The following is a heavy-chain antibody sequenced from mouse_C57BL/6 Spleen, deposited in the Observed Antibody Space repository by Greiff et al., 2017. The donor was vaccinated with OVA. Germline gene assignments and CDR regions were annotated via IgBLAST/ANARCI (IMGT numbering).Heavy chain of an antibody. CDR1: GFTFSSYA. V-gene: IGHV5-9-1*02. J-gene: IGHJ4*01. CDR2: ISSGGDYI. Sequence: EVKLVESGEGLVKPGGSLKLSCAASGFTFSSYAMSWVRQTPEKRLEWVAYISSGGDYIYYADTVKGRFTISRDNARNTLYLQMSSLKSEDTAMYYCTRNIYYDFRYAMDYWGQGTSVTVSS. D-gene: IGHD2-4*01. CDR3: TRNIYYDFRYAMDY.